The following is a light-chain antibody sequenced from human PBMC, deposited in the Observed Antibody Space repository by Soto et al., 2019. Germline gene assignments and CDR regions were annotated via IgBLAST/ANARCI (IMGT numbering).Light chain of an antibody. Sequence: EIVLTQSPATLSLSPGERATLSCRASQSVSSYLAWYQQKPGQAPRLLIYDASNRATGIPARFSGSGSGTDFTLTISSLEPEDLAVYYCQQRSNWPLTFGGGTKLEIK. CDR3: QQRSNWPLT. CDR1: QSVSSY. V-gene: IGKV3-11*01. CDR2: DAS. J-gene: IGKJ4*01.